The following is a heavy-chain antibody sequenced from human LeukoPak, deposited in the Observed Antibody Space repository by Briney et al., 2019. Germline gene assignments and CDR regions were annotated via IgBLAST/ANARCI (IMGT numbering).Heavy chain of an antibody. D-gene: IGHD6-6*01. Sequence: GGSLRLSCAASGFTFSSYVMSWVRQAPGKGLEWVSGINWNGGSTGYADSVKGRFTISRDNAKNSLYLQMNSLRAEDTALYYCARESVFRSAARPRNAFDIWGQGTMVTVSS. CDR3: ARESVFRSAARPRNAFDI. CDR2: INWNGGST. J-gene: IGHJ3*02. CDR1: GFTFSSYV. V-gene: IGHV3-20*04.